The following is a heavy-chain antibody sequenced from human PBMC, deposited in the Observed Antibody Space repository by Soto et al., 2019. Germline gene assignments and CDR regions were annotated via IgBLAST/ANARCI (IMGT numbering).Heavy chain of an antibody. J-gene: IGHJ4*02. CDR2: IYPGDSDT. CDR3: ARGVYDSSGYYFY. CDR1: GYSFTSYW. V-gene: IGHV5-51*01. D-gene: IGHD3-22*01. Sequence: GESLKISCRGSGYSFTSYWIAWVRQMPGKGLEWMGIIYPGDSDTRYSPSFQGQATISADKSISTAYLQWSSLKASDTAMYYCARGVYDSSGYYFYWGQGTLVTVSS.